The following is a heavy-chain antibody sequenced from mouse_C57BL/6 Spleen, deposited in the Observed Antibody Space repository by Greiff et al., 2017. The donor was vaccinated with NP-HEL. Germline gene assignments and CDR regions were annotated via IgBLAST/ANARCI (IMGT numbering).Heavy chain of an antibody. Sequence: VQLQQSGPELVKPGASVKISCKASGYAFSSSWMNWVKQRPGKGLEWIGRIYPGDGDTNYNGKFKGKATLTADKSSSTAYMQLSSLTSEDSAVYFCATTVGFADWGQGTLVTVSA. J-gene: IGHJ3*01. CDR3: ATTVGFAD. CDR1: GYAFSSSW. V-gene: IGHV1-82*01. CDR2: IYPGDGDT. D-gene: IGHD1-1*01.